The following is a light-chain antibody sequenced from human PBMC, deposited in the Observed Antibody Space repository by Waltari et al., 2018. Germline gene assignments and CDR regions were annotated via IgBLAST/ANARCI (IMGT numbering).Light chain of an antibody. CDR2: GAS. CDR3: EQYNNWLLCP. V-gene: IGKV3-15*01. CDR1: QSVSGD. Sequence: EIVLPHSAATLYVAPGQIATLYCRHSQSVSGDLPWYQQQPGQAPSLLIYGASTTATGIPARFSVSLSGKEFTHTISSLQSEDCAVYYCEQYNNWLLCPLGQGTKVEIK. J-gene: IGKJ1*01.